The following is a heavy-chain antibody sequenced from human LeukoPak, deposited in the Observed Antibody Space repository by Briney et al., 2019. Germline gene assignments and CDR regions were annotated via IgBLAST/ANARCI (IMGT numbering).Heavy chain of an antibody. D-gene: IGHD2-2*01. J-gene: IGHJ4*02. CDR1: GYTFTSYG. V-gene: IGHV1-18*01. CDR3: ARDRVDCSSISCLENFDY. CDR2: ISAYNGNT. Sequence: GASVKVSCKASGYTFTSYGISWVRQAPGQGLEWMGWISAYNGNTNYAQKLQGRVTMTTDTSTNTAYMGLRSLRSDDTAVYYCARDRVDCSSISCLENFDYWGQGTLVTVSS.